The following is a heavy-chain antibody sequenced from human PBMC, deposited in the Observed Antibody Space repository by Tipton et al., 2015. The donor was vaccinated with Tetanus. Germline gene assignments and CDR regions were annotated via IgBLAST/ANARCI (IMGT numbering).Heavy chain of an antibody. D-gene: IGHD1-14*01. J-gene: IGHJ4*02. CDR3: ARHSPSLVPDNN. CDR2: IFPDDSDT. Sequence: MQLVQSGADVKKPGESLKISCKASGYSFTSHWIGWVRQMPGKGLEWMGMIFPDDSDTRYSPSFQGHVPFSVDKSTSTVYLQWSSLKASDPAMYYCARHSPSLVPDNNWGQGTLVTVAS. V-gene: IGHV5-51*01. CDR1: GYSFTSHW.